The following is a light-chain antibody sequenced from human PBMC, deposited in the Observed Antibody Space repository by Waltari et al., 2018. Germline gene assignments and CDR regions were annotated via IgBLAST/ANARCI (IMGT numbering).Light chain of an antibody. CDR2: AAS. CDR1: QGISNF. Sequence: DIQMTQSPFSLSASFVYRVNFTCRASQGISNFLAWYQQKPGKAPDLLIYAASTLQSGVPSRFSGSGSGTDFTLTINSLQPEDVATYYCQNYNIAPRMFGQGTKVEIK. CDR3: QNYNIAPRM. V-gene: IGKV1-27*01. J-gene: IGKJ1*01.